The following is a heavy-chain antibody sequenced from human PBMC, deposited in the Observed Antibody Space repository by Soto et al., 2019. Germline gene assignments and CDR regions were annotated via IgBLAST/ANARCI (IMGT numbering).Heavy chain of an antibody. Sequence: SDPVSLTFSFSGASITRDYWHWIRQPPWKGLEWIGYVYPSDYTRYSSSLKSRVTISVDTSKSQFYLRLNSVTAADTALYYCASSAGHPGDFFYYNGLDVWGQGATVTVS. D-gene: IGHD3-10*01. J-gene: IGHJ6*02. V-gene: IGHV4-59*01. CDR2: VYPSDYT. CDR1: GASITRDY. CDR3: ASSAGHPGDFFYYNGLDV.